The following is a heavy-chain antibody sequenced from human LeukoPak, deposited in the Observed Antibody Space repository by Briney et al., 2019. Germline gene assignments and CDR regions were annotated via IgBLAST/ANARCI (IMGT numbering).Heavy chain of an antibody. V-gene: IGHV4-34*01. CDR3: ARGVAAAGLYNWFDP. Sequence: SETLSLTCAVYGGSFSGYYWSWIRQPPGKGLEWIGEINHSGSTNYNPSLKSRVTISVDTSKNQFSLKLSSVTAADTAVYYCARGVAAAGLYNWFDPWGRGTLVTVSS. D-gene: IGHD6-13*01. CDR2: INHSGST. CDR1: GGSFSGYY. J-gene: IGHJ5*02.